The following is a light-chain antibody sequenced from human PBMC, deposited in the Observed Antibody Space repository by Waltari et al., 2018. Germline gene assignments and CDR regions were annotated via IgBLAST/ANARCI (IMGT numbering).Light chain of an antibody. J-gene: IGLJ3*02. V-gene: IGLV2-11*01. CDR1: SSDVGGYNY. CDR3: CSFAGSVYIWV. CDR2: DVS. Sequence: QSALTQPRSVSGSPGQSVTISCTGTSSDVGGYNYVSWYQQHPGKAPKLMIYDVSKRPSGVPDRVSGSKSGNTASLTISGLQTEDEADYFCCSFAGSVYIWVFGGGTKLTVL.